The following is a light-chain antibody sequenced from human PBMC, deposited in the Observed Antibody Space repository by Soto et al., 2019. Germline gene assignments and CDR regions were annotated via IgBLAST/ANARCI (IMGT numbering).Light chain of an antibody. Sequence: DIQMTQSPSTLSASVGDRVTITCRASQSITSWLAWYQQKPGKAPKLLIYKASSLESGVPSRFSGSGSGTEFTLTISSLQPADFAIYYCQQYNNYQGTFGQGTKLEIK. J-gene: IGKJ2*01. V-gene: IGKV1-5*03. CDR1: QSITSW. CDR3: QQYNNYQGT. CDR2: KAS.